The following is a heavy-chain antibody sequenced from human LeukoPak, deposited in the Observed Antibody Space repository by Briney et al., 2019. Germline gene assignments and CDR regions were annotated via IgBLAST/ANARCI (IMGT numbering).Heavy chain of an antibody. J-gene: IGHJ6*02. V-gene: IGHV3-23*01. CDR2: VSGSGGST. CDR3: ARGIVVVPADLYYYYGMDV. Sequence: GGSLRLSCAASGITFSSYAMSWVRQAPGKGLEWVSGVSGSGGSTYYADSVKGRFTISRDNAKNSLYLQMNSLRAEDTAVYYCARGIVVVPADLYYYYGMDVWGQGTTVTVSS. D-gene: IGHD2-2*01. CDR1: GITFSSYA.